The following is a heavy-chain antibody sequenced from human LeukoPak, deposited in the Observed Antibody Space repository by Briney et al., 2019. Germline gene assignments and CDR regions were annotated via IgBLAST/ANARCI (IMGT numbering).Heavy chain of an antibody. CDR1: GFTFSDYY. J-gene: IGHJ1*01. CDR3: ARGSYYYDSSGYYEYFQH. Sequence: PGGSLRLSCAASGFTFSDYYMSWIRQAPGKGLEWVSYISSSGSTIYYADSVKGRFTISRDNAKNSLYLQMNSLRAEDTAVYYCARGSYYYDSSGYYEYFQHWGQGTLVTVSS. V-gene: IGHV3-11*04. CDR2: ISSSGSTI. D-gene: IGHD3-22*01.